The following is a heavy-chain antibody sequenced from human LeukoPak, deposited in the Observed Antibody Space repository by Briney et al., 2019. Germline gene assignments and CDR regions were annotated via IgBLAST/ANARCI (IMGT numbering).Heavy chain of an antibody. CDR3: ARDTVTPSGWEGLNWFDP. CDR1: GYIFTDYY. Sequence: ASVKVSCKASGYIFTDYYMHWVRLAPGQGLEWMGWINPNSGGTNYPQKFQGRVTMTRDTSISTAYMELSSLTSDDTAAYYCARDTVTPSGWEGLNWFDPWGQGTLVTVSS. CDR2: INPNSGGT. V-gene: IGHV1-2*02. D-gene: IGHD6-19*01. J-gene: IGHJ5*02.